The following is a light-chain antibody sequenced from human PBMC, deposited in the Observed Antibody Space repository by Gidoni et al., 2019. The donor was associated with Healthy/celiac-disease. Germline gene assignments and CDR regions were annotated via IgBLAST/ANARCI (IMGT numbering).Light chain of an antibody. CDR2: DAS. Sequence: EIVLTQSPATLSSSAGERATLSCRASQSVSSYLAWYQQKPGQAPKLLIYDASTSATGIPARFISSRSSADFTPTTSSRLPADYAAYYCHQRSNWPPLTFGGGTKVEIK. J-gene: IGKJ4*01. V-gene: IGKV3-11*01. CDR1: QSVSSY. CDR3: HQRSNWPPLT.